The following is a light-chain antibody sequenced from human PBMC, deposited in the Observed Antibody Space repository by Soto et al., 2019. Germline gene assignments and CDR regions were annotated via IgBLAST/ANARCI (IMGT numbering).Light chain of an antibody. J-gene: IGLJ1*01. V-gene: IGLV1-40*01. CDR3: QSYDGSLSGSGV. CDR1: SSNIGAGYD. CDR2: GNS. Sequence: QSVLTQPPSVSGAPGQRVTISCTGSSSNIGAGYDVHWYQQLPGTAPKLLIYGNSNRPSGVPDRFSGSKSGTSASLAITGLQAEDEADYYCQSYDGSLSGSGVFXTGTKVTVL.